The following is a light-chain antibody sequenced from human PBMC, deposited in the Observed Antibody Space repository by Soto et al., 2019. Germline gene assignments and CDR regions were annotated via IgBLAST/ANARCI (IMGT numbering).Light chain of an antibody. CDR1: QSVSSIY. CDR3: QQYGASPYT. Sequence: EIVLTQSPGTLSLSPGERATLSCRASQSVSSIYLAWYQQKFGQAPRLLIYGASSRATGIPDRFSGSGSGTDLTLTISRLEPEDFAVYYCQQYGASPYTFGQGTKLGVK. V-gene: IGKV3-20*01. J-gene: IGKJ2*01. CDR2: GAS.